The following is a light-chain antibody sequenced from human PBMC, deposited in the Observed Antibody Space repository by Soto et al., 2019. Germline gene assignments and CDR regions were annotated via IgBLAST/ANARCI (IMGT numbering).Light chain of an antibody. CDR1: SSDVGGYNY. CDR3: CSYAGSYTFDVV. V-gene: IGLV2-11*01. CDR2: DVS. Sequence: QSALTQPRSVSGSPGQSVTISCTGNSSDVGGYNYVSWYQQHPGKAPKLMIYDVSKRPSGVPDRFSGSKSGNTASLTISGLQAEDEADYYCCSYAGSYTFDVVFGGGTKLTVL. J-gene: IGLJ2*01.